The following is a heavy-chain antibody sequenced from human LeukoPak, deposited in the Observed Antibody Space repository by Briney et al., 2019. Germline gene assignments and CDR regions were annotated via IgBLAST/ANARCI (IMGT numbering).Heavy chain of an antibody. CDR2: IDWDDDK. CDR1: GFSLSTIEMC. V-gene: IGHV2-70*11. CDR3: ARMAAAGNDAFDI. J-gene: IGHJ3*02. Sequence: SGPTLVNPTQTLTLTCSFSGFSLSTIEMCVSWIRQPPGKALEWLARIDWDDDKYYSPSLKTRLTISKDTSKNQVVLTMTNMDPVDTATYYCARMAAAGNDAFDIWGQGTLVTVSS. D-gene: IGHD6-13*01.